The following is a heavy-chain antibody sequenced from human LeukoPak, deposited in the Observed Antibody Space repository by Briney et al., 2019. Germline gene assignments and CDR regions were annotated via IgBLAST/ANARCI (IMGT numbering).Heavy chain of an antibody. CDR3: AREPTYSNSWHTSCDY. CDR2: ITGSSTTI. Sequence: GGSLRLSCAASGFTFSSYNMNWVRQTPGKGLEWVSYITGSSTTIYYADSMKGRFTISRDNAKNSLYPQMNSLRVEDTALYYCAREPTYSNSWHTSCDYWGQGTLVTVSS. D-gene: IGHD6-13*01. J-gene: IGHJ4*02. V-gene: IGHV3-48*01. CDR1: GFTFSSYN.